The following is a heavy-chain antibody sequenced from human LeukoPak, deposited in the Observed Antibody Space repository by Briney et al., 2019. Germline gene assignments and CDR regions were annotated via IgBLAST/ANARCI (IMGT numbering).Heavy chain of an antibody. CDR1: GFTFSSYA. V-gene: IGHV3-23*01. Sequence: GRSLRLSCAASGFTFSSYAMSWVRQAPGKGLEWVSAISGSGGSTYYADSVKGRFTISRDNSKNTLYLQMNSLRAEDTAVYYCAKEAIETYYDFWSGNVFDYWGQGTLVTVSS. D-gene: IGHD3-3*01. J-gene: IGHJ4*02. CDR3: AKEAIETYYDFWSGNVFDY. CDR2: ISGSGGST.